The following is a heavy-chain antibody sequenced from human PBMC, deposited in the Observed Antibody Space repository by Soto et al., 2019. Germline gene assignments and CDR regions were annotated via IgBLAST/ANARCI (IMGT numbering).Heavy chain of an antibody. CDR3: ATGPCSDGNCYGRADV. V-gene: IGHV3-23*01. CDR2: ITGSGDNT. J-gene: IGHJ6*01. CDR1: RFDFSNYA. D-gene: IGHD2-15*01. Sequence: DVQLLDSGGGLVQPGGSLRLSCAASRFDFSNYAMTWVRQAPGKGLEWVSSITGSGDNTYYADSVKGRSTISRDNSKNTMYLQMSSLRVEDTAVYYCATGPCSDGNCYGRADVWGQGPTVNVSS.